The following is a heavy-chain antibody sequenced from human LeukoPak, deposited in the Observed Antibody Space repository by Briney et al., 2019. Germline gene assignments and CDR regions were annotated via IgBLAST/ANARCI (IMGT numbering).Heavy chain of an antibody. Sequence: GGSLRLSCAASGFTFSSYAMHWVRQAPGKGLEWVAVISYDGSNKYYADSVKGRFTISRDNSKNTLYLQMNSLRAEDTAVYYCARDRVVVTATGAFDYWGQGTLVTVSS. CDR2: ISYDGSNK. CDR3: ARDRVVVTATGAFDY. V-gene: IGHV3-30*01. D-gene: IGHD2-21*02. CDR1: GFTFSSYA. J-gene: IGHJ4*02.